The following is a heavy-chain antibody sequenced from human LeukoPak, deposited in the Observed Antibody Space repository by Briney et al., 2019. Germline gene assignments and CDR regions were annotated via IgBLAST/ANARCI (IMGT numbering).Heavy chain of an antibody. D-gene: IGHD3-3*01. Sequence: GASVKVSCKASGGTFSSYAISWVRQAPGQGLEWMGGIIPIFGTANYAQKFLGRVTITTDESTSTAYMELSSLRSEDTAVYYCARARRITIFGVVIPSYMDVWGKGTTVTVSS. J-gene: IGHJ6*03. V-gene: IGHV1-69*05. CDR3: ARARRITIFGVVIPSYMDV. CDR1: GGTFSSYA. CDR2: IIPIFGTA.